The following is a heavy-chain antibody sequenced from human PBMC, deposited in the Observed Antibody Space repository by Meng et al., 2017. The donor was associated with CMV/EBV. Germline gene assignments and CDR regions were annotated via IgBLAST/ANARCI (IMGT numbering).Heavy chain of an antibody. CDR1: GFTFSSYA. J-gene: IGHJ6*02. Sequence: GESLRLSCAASGFTFSSYAMSWVRQAPGKGLEWVSVIYSGGSNTYYADSVKGRFTISRDNSKNTLYLQMNSLRAEDTAVYYCAKDQRLTSDPYGMDVWGQGTTVTVSS. D-gene: IGHD4/OR15-4a*01. CDR2: IYSGGSNT. V-gene: IGHV3-23*03. CDR3: AKDQRLTSDPYGMDV.